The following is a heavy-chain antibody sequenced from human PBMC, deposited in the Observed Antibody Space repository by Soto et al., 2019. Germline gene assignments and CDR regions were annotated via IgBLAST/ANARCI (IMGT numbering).Heavy chain of an antibody. Sequence: QVQLVQSGDEVKKPGASVKVSCKASGYIFVNYGIAWVRQAPGQGLGWMGWISPYTGNTHSATKVQGRLTMTTDTSTSTAYMDLGSLTSDDTAVYYCVMVDNYVTPTPQDAWGQGTTVTVSS. CDR1: GYIFVNYG. CDR2: ISPYTGNT. CDR3: VMVDNYVTPTPQDA. D-gene: IGHD3-16*01. V-gene: IGHV1-18*01. J-gene: IGHJ6*02.